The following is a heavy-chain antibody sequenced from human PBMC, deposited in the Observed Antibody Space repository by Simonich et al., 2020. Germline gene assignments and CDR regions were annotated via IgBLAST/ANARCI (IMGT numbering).Heavy chain of an antibody. J-gene: IGHJ3*02. CDR3: ARDPVVPAAIRNAFDI. CDR1: GYTLTGYY. Sequence: QVQLVQSGAEGKKPGASVKVSCKAYGYTLTGYYRHWVRQAPGQGLGWMGMINPNSGGKNYAQKFQGRVTMPRDTSISTAYMDLRRLRSDATAVYYCARDPVVPAAIRNAFDIWGQGTMVTVSS. D-gene: IGHD2-2*01. V-gene: IGHV1-2*02. CDR2: INPNSGGK.